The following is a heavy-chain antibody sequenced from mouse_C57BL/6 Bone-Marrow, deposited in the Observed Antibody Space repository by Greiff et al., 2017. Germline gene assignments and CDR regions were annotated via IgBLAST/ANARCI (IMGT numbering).Heavy chain of an antibody. J-gene: IGHJ2*01. CDR3: ARWDYDTGHYFDY. V-gene: IGHV1-18*01. CDR2: INPNNGGT. D-gene: IGHD2-4*01. CDR1: GYTFTDYN. Sequence: EVQLQQSGPELVKPGASVKIPCKASGYTFTDYNMDWVKQSHGKSLEWIGDINPNNGGTIYNQKFKGKATLTVDKSSSTAYMELRSLTSEDTAVYYWARWDYDTGHYFDYWGQGTTLTVSS.